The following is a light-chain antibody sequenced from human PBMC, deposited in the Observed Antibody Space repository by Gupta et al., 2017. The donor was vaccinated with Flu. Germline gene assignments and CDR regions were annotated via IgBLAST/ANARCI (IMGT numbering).Light chain of an antibody. V-gene: IGLV3-10*01. Sequence: GQTARFTCCVEAWAKKYAYWYKQKSGTAPVMIIEDDMKRPSGIPDRFSGSSSGNTATLSISGNQVEDEADYYWYSNDKGGIHWVFGGGTKLTVL. CDR3: YSNDKGGIHWV. J-gene: IGLJ3*02. CDR1: AWAKKY. CDR2: DDM.